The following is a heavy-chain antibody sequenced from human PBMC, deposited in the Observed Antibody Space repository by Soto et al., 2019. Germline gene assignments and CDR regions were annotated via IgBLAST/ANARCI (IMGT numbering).Heavy chain of an antibody. CDR2: IYPGDSDT. CDR3: ARHQLRWERGYYYYYGMDV. V-gene: IGHV5-51*01. D-gene: IGHD1-26*01. J-gene: IGHJ6*02. Sequence: GESLKISCKGSGYSFTSYWIGWVRQMPGKGLEWMGIIYPGDSDTRYSPSFQGQVTISADKSISTAYLQWSSLKASDTAMYYCARHQLRWERGYYYYYGMDVWGQGTTVTVSS. CDR1: GYSFTSYW.